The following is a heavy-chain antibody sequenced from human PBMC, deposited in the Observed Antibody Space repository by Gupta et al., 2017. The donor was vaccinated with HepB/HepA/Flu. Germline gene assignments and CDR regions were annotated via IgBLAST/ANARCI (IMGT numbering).Heavy chain of an antibody. V-gene: IGHV3-30*18. J-gene: IGHJ4*02. D-gene: IGHD3-22*01. Sequence: QVQLVESGGGVVQPGRSLRLSCAASEFIFNNYGMHWVRQAPGEGLEWVAVISFDGSDTYYADSVKGRFTISRDTSNNTVNLQIYSLRTEDTAVYYCAKDRGRGVYYDSSGYPDYWGQGTLVTVSS. CDR1: EFIFNNYG. CDR2: ISFDGSDT. CDR3: AKDRGRGVYYDSSGYPDY.